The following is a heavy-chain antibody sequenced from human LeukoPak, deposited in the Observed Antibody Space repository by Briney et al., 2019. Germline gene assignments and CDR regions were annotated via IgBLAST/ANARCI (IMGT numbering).Heavy chain of an antibody. V-gene: IGHV4-38-2*01. CDR3: AGIGRDSSGYYPPKLDAFDI. CDR1: GYSISSGYH. Sequence: PSETLSLTCAVSGYSISSGYHWGWIRLPPGKGLDWIGSIYHSGSTYYNPSLKSRVTISVDTSKNQFSLKLSSVTAADTAVYFCAGIGRDSSGYYPPKLDAFDIWGQGTMVTVSS. D-gene: IGHD3-22*01. J-gene: IGHJ3*02. CDR2: IYHSGST.